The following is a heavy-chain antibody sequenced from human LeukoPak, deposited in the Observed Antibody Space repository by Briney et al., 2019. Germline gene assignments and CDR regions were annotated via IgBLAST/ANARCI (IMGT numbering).Heavy chain of an antibody. CDR2: ISPDGLIK. J-gene: IGHJ4*02. Sequence: GGSLRLSCSASRSTLSSSIIHWVRQAPGKGLEWVALISPDGLIKSYPDSVRGRFTISRDNSKNTLYLQMNSLRAEDTAVYYCAKDPVGMTTVTYFDYWGQGTLVTVSS. CDR1: RSTLSSSI. D-gene: IGHD4-11*01. V-gene: IGHV3-30-3*02. CDR3: AKDPVGMTTVTYFDY.